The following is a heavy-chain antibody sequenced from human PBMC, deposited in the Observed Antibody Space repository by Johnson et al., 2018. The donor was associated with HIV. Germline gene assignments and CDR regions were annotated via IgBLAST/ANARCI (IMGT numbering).Heavy chain of an antibody. J-gene: IGHJ3*02. D-gene: IGHD2-21*01. Sequence: QVQLVESGGGLVQPGGSLRLSCAASGFTFSSYAISWVRQAPGKGLEWVSSISYDGTNKYYGDSVKGRFTISRDNSKNTLFLQMDSLRTEDTGVYYCAKAYCPGCDGFDIWGQGTLVTVSS. CDR1: GFTFSSYA. CDR3: AKAYCPGCDGFDI. CDR2: ISYDGTNK. V-gene: IGHV3-30*18.